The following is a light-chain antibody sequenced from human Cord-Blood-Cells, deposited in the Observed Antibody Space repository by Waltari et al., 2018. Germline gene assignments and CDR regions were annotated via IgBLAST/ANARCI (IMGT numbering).Light chain of an antibody. V-gene: IGLV2-23*01. CDR1: RSDVGSYNL. Sequence: QSALTQPASVSGSPGQSITISCTGTRSDVGSYNLVSWYQQHPGKAPKPMIYEGSNRPSGVSNRFSGSKSGNTASLTISGLQAEDEADYYCCSYAGSSTSWVFGGGTKLTVL. CDR2: EGS. CDR3: CSYAGSSTSWV. J-gene: IGLJ3*02.